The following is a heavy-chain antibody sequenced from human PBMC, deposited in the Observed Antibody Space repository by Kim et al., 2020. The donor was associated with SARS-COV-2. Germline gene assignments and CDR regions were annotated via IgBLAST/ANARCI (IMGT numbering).Heavy chain of an antibody. V-gene: IGHV3-48*02. Sequence: GGSLRLSCAASGFTFSSYSMNWVRQAPGKGLEWVSYISSSSSTIYYADSVKGRFTISRDNAKNSLYLQMNSLRDEDTAVYYCARGSSYYDILTGYPGGGFDPWGQGTLVTVSS. CDR3: ARGSSYYDILTGYPGGGFDP. CDR1: GFTFSSYS. CDR2: ISSSSSTI. J-gene: IGHJ5*02. D-gene: IGHD3-9*01.